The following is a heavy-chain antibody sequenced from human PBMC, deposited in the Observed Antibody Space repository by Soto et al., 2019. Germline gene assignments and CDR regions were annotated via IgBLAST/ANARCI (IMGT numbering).Heavy chain of an antibody. CDR2: IRSKAYGGTT. D-gene: IGHD2-21*01. CDR3: SSSVPILPHGWFDP. CDR1: GFTFGDYA. J-gene: IGHJ5*02. V-gene: IGHV3-49*04. Sequence: GGSLRLSCTASGFTFGDYAMSWVRQAPGKGLEWVGFIRSKAYGGTTEYAASVKGRFTISRDDSKSIAYLQMNSLKTEDTAVYYCSSSVPILPHGWFDPWGQGTLVTVSS.